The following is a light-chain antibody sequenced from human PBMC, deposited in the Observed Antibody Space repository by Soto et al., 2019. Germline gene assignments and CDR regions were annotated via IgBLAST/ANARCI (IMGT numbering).Light chain of an antibody. CDR3: QQYGASPRT. Sequence: EIVLTQSPGTLSLSPGERATLFCRASQSVSNYLAWYQQKPGQAPRLLIYDASNRATGIPDRFSGSGSGTDFTLTISRLEPEDFSVYSCQQYGASPRTFGQGTKVEIK. V-gene: IGKV3-20*01. CDR1: QSVSNY. CDR2: DAS. J-gene: IGKJ1*01.